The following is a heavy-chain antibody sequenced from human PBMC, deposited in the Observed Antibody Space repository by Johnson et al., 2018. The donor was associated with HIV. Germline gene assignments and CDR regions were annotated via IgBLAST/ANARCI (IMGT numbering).Heavy chain of an antibody. CDR2: LKSRTEGETA. CDR1: GFTFTNAW. V-gene: IGHV3-15*01. Sequence: VQLVESGGGLVKPGGSLRLSCAASGFTFTNAWMHWVRQAPGKGLEWVGRLKSRTEGETADYAAPVKGRFTISRDDSKNTLYLQMNSLKTEDTALYYCTTDVPGGPYYNAFDIWGQGTMVTVSS. CDR3: TTDVPGGPYYNAFDI. J-gene: IGHJ3*02. D-gene: IGHD1-26*01.